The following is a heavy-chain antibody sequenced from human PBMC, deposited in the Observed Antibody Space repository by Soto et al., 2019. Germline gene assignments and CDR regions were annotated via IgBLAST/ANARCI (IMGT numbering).Heavy chain of an antibody. V-gene: IGHV1-2*04. CDR2: INPNSGGT. CDR3: ARGGGGSCYGCESNWFDP. J-gene: IGHJ5*02. Sequence: ASVKVSCKASGYTFTGYYMHWVRQAPGQGLEWMGWINPNSGGTNYAQKFQGWVTMTRDTSISTAYMELSRLRSDDTAVYYCARGGGGSCYGCESNWFDPWGQGTLVTVSS. CDR1: GYTFTGYY. D-gene: IGHD2-15*01.